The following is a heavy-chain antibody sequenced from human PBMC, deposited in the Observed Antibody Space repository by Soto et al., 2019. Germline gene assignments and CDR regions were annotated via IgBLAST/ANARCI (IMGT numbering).Heavy chain of an antibody. J-gene: IGHJ6*02. CDR1: GYTFTGYY. CDR3: ASITMVRGVILNYYYYGMDV. Sequence: ASVKVSCKASGYTFTGYYMHWVRQAPGQGLEWMGWINPNSGGTNYAQKFQGRVTMTRDTSISTAYMELSRLRSDDTAVYYCASITMVRGVILNYYYYGMDVWGQGTTVTVSS. CDR2: INPNSGGT. D-gene: IGHD3-10*01. V-gene: IGHV1-2*02.